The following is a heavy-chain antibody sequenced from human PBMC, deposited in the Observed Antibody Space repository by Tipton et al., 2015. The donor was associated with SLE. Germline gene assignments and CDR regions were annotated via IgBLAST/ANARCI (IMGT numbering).Heavy chain of an antibody. CDR2: MNPNSGNT. D-gene: IGHD6-13*01. V-gene: IGHV1-8*01. Sequence: LVQSGPEVKVSCKASGYTFTSYDINWVRQATGQGLEWMGWMNPNSGNTGYAQKFQGRVTMTRNTSISTAYMELSSLRSEDTAVYYCARGTSIAAAGLYWYFDLWGRGTLVTVSS. J-gene: IGHJ2*01. CDR1: GYTFTSYD. CDR3: ARGTSIAAAGLYWYFDL.